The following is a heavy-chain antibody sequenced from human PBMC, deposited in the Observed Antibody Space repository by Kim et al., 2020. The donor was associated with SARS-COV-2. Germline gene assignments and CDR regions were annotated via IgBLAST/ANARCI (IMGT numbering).Heavy chain of an antibody. J-gene: IGHJ5*02. CDR2: IYYSGST. D-gene: IGHD4-17*01. CDR3: ARGDYGVSNWFDP. CDR1: GGSISSYY. V-gene: IGHV4-59*01. Sequence: SETLSLTCTVSGGSISSYYWSWIRQPPGKGLEWIGYIYYSGSTNYNPSLKSRVTISVDTSKNQFSLKLSSVTAADTAVYYCARGDYGVSNWFDPWGQGTLVTVSS.